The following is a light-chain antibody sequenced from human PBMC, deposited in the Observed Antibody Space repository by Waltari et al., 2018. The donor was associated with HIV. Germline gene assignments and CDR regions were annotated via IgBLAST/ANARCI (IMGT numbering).Light chain of an antibody. J-gene: IGLJ2*01. V-gene: IGLV1-51*02. CDR3: ATWDSTLGLEI. CDR2: ANT. CDR1: DPNIGKNY. Sequence: QSALTQPPSVSAAPGQKITISCYGNDPNIGKNYVPWYHHLPGTAPNLLIFANTNRPSSLSARFSGSKSATSATLGITGLQTGDEGDYFCATWDSTLGLEIFGGGTRLTVL.